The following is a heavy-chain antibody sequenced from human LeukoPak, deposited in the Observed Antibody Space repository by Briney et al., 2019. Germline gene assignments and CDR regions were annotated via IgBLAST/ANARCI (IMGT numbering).Heavy chain of an antibody. D-gene: IGHD5-18*01. CDR2: ISSSSSYI. CDR1: GFTFSSYS. V-gene: IGHV3-21*01. Sequence: PGGSLRLSCAASGFTFSSYSMNWVRQAPGKGLEWVSSISSSSSYIYYADPVKGRFTISRDNAKNSLYLQMNSLRAEDTAVYYCAPRNTAMVRSEYWGQGTLVTVSS. J-gene: IGHJ4*02. CDR3: APRNTAMVRSEY.